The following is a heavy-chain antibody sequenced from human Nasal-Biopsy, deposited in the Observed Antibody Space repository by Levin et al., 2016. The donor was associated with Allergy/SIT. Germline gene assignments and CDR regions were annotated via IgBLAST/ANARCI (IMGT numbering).Heavy chain of an antibody. D-gene: IGHD5/OR15-5a*01. CDR2: TIALFGTA. CDR1: GGSITNYG. J-gene: IGHJ4*02. V-gene: IGHV1-69*13. Sequence: SVKVSCKASGGSITNYGISWVRQAPGQGLEWVGGTIALFGTANYAEKFQGRVTITADESTSTAYMEMSSLRSEDTAVYWCVRGLRRSRDDYWGQGTLVTVSS. CDR3: VRGLRRSRDDY.